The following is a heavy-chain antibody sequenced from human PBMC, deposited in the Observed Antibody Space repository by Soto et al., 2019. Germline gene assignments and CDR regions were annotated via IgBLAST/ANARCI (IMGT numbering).Heavy chain of an antibody. Sequence: QVQLVQSGAEVKKPGASVMVSCRASGYTFTSHYMHWVRQAPGQGLEWMGMIDPSGGATTYAQKFHGRVTITGDTSTTTVYMELSSLRPEDTAVYSCSRGLWQWLFDYWGQGTLVTVSS. CDR3: SRGLWQWLFDY. D-gene: IGHD6-19*01. CDR1: GYTFTSHY. J-gene: IGHJ4*02. V-gene: IGHV1-46*03. CDR2: IDPSGGAT.